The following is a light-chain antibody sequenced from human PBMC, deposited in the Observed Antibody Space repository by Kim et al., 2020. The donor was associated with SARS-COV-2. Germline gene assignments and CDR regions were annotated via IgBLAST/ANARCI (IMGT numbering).Light chain of an antibody. CDR1: QDVGNY. J-gene: IGKJ1*01. CDR3: QKCDSAPWT. V-gene: IGKV1-27*01. CDR2: AAS. Sequence: ASVGDRVTITCRASQDVGNYLAWFQLKPGKAPKLLIYAASALQPGVPSRFSGSGSGTDFTLTVTSLQPEDVATYYCQKCDSAPWTFGQGTKVEIK.